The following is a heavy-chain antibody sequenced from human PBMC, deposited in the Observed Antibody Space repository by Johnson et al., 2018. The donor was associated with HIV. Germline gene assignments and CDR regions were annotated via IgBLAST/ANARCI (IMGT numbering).Heavy chain of an antibody. Sequence: QVQLVESGGGVVQPGRSLRLFCAASGFTFNSYAMHWVRQAPGKWLEWVAVISYDGSNKYYADSVKGRFTISRDNSKNTLYLQMNSLRAEDTAVYYCARDKVDDAFDMWGQGTMVTVSS. J-gene: IGHJ3*02. D-gene: IGHD1-26*01. V-gene: IGHV3-30-3*01. CDR3: ARDKVDDAFDM. CDR1: GFTFNSYA. CDR2: ISYDGSNK.